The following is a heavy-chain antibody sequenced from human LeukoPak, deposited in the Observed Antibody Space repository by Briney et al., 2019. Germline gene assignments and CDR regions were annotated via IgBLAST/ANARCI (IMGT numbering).Heavy chain of an antibody. CDR2: IYYSGST. J-gene: IGHJ4*02. V-gene: IGHV4-59*01. Sequence: SETLSLTCTVSGGSISSYYWSWIRQPPGKGLEWRGYIYYSGSTNYNPSLKSRVTISVDTSKNKFSLKLSSVTAADTAVYYCARLMTYYDILTGSPRQFDYWGQGTLVTVSS. D-gene: IGHD3-9*01. CDR3: ARLMTYYDILTGSPRQFDY. CDR1: GGSISSYY.